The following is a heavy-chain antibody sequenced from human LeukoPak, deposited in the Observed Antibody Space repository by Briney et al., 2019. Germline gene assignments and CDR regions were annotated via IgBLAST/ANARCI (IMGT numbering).Heavy chain of an antibody. CDR3: TTDPLKYYYDSSGY. D-gene: IGHD3-22*01. Sequence: GGSLRLSCAASGFTFSSYGMSWVRQAPGKGLEWVSAISGSGGSTYYADSVKGRFTISRDNSKNTLYLQMNSLRAEDTAVYYCTTDPLKYYYDSSGYWGQGTLVTVSS. V-gene: IGHV3-23*01. CDR1: GFTFSSYG. J-gene: IGHJ4*02. CDR2: ISGSGGST.